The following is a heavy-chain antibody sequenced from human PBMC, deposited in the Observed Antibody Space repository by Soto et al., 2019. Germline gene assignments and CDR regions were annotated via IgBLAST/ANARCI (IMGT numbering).Heavy chain of an antibody. CDR1: GFTFSSYG. V-gene: IGHV3-30*18. J-gene: IGHJ6*02. D-gene: IGHD3-10*01. CDR2: ISYDGSNK. Sequence: GGSLRLSCAASGFTFSSYGMHWVRQAPGKGLEWVAVISYDGSNKYYADSVKGRFTISRDNSKNTLYLQMNSLRAEDTAVYYCAKEGPGWFGELSYYYGMDVWGQGTTVTVSS. CDR3: AKEGPGWFGELSYYYGMDV.